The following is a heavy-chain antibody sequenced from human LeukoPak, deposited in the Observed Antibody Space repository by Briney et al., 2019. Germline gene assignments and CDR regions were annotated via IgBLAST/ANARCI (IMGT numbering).Heavy chain of an antibody. Sequence: GGSLRLSCAASGFTFSNYAMSWVRQAPGKGLEWVAAISASGGSTDYADSVKGRFTISRDNSKNALYVQMHSLRAEDTAVYYCAKEGSSYYEWSQTDYWGLGTLVTVSS. D-gene: IGHD3-22*01. V-gene: IGHV3-23*01. CDR2: ISASGGST. CDR1: GFTFSNYA. J-gene: IGHJ4*02. CDR3: AKEGSSYYEWSQTDY.